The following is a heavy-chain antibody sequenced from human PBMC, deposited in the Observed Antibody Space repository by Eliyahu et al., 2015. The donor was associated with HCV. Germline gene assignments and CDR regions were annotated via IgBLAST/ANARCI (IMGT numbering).Heavy chain of an antibody. CDR3: ASGGGGIAVAGTGGWFDP. CDR2: IHYSGST. J-gene: IGHJ5*02. V-gene: IGHV4-59*01. Sequence: QVQLQESGPGLVKPSETLSLTCTVXWWLHHXLXRGRXRQPPGKGLELIGYIHYSGSTNYNPSLKSRVTISLDTSKNQFSLKLTSVTAADTAIYYCASGGGGIAVAGTGGWFDPWGQGTLATVSS. CDR1: WLHHXLX. D-gene: IGHD6-19*01.